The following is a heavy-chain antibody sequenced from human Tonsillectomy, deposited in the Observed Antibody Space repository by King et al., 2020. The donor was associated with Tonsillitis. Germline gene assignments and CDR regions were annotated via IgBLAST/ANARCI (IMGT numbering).Heavy chain of an antibody. CDR1: GYSFTSYW. D-gene: IGHD2-2*01. V-gene: IGHV5-51*01. CDR2: IYPGDSDT. J-gene: IGHJ4*02. Sequence: QLVQSGAEVKKPGESLKISCKGSGYSFTSYWIGWVRQMPGKSLEWMGIIYPGDSDTIYRPPFQGQATFSAGKSIRTAFLQWSSLKASDTAMYYCARPAGYCSSTSAGCYFEYWGQGTLVTVSS. CDR3: ARPAGYCSSTSAGCYFEY.